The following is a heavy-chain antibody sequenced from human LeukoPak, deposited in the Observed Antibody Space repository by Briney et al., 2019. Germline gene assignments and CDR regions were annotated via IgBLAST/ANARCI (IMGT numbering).Heavy chain of an antibody. CDR3: ARDLSGGELPDY. CDR1: RFTFSSYW. D-gene: IGHD1-26*01. J-gene: IGHJ4*02. Sequence: GGSLRLSCAASRFTFSSYWMSWVRQAPGKGLEGVANIKQDGSEKYYVDSVKGRFTISRDNAKSSLYLQMNSLRAEDTAVYYCARDLSGGELPDYWGQGTLVTVSS. V-gene: IGHV3-7*01. CDR2: IKQDGSEK.